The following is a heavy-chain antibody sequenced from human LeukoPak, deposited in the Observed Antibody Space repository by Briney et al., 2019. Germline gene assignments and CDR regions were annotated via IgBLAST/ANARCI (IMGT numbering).Heavy chain of an antibody. Sequence: GGSLRLSCAASGFTSSSYSMNWVRQAPGKGLEWVSSISSSSSYIYYADSVKGRFTISRDNAKNSLYLQMNSLRAEDTAVYYCARVVALDDAFDIWGQGTMVTVSS. CDR3: ARVVALDDAFDI. V-gene: IGHV3-21*01. CDR1: GFTSSSYS. D-gene: IGHD2-15*01. J-gene: IGHJ3*02. CDR2: ISSSSSYI.